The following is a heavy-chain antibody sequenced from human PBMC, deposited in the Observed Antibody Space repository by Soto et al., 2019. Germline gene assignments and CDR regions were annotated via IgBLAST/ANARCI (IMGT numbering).Heavy chain of an antibody. J-gene: IGHJ6*02. D-gene: IGHD2-21*02. CDR3: AREDDGGDRDYYGLDV. V-gene: IGHV4-30-4*08. CDR2: IHYTGSI. Sequence: CTWIRQSPGKGLEWIGYIHYTGSIMYNPSFKSRLTMAVDTTKNQFSLQLTSVTAADTAVYFCAREDDGGDRDYYGLDVWGQGTTVTVSS.